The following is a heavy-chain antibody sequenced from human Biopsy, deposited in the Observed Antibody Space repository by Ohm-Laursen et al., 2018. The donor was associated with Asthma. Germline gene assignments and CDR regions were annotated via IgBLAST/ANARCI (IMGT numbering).Heavy chain of an antibody. CDR2: LIPVLGTP. V-gene: IGHV1-69*13. D-gene: IGHD5-12*01. Sequence: SVKVSCKASGDSFSNYAISWVRQAPGQGLEWMGGLIPVLGTPDHAQMFEGRVTITADESTSTAYMELSSLGSEDTAVYYCARGYSSSDRIVYYYSGLEVWGQGTTVTVSS. CDR3: ARGYSSSDRIVYYYSGLEV. J-gene: IGHJ6*02. CDR1: GDSFSNYA.